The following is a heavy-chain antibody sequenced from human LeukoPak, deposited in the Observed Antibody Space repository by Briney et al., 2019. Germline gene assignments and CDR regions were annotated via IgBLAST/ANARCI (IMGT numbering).Heavy chain of an antibody. D-gene: IGHD5-12*01. V-gene: IGHV5-51*01. J-gene: IGHJ4*02. CDR1: GYSFTSYW. CDR2: IYPGDSDT. Sequence: RGESLKISCKGSGYSFTSYWIGWVRQMPGKGLEWMGIIYPGDSDTRYSPSFQGQVTISADKSISTAYLQWSSLKASDTAMYYCARARSGYSGYGPFDYWGQGTLVTVSS. CDR3: ARARSGYSGYGPFDY.